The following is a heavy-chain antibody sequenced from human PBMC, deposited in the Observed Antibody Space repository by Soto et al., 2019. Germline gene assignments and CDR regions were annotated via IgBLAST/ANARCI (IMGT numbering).Heavy chain of an antibody. CDR2: TKNKANRYTT. CDR3: GRWDSGSPDY. Sequence: EVQLVESGGGLVQPGGSLRLSCAASGFTLSDHYMDWVRQAPGKGLEWVGRTKNKANRYTTEYAASVKGRFTISRDDSENSVYLQMNSLKTEDTAVYYCGRWDSGSPDYWGQGTLVTVSS. V-gene: IGHV3-72*01. D-gene: IGHD1-26*01. J-gene: IGHJ4*02. CDR1: GFTLSDHY.